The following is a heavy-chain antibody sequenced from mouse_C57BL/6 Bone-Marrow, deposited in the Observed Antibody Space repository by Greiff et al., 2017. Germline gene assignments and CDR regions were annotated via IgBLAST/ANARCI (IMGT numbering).Heavy chain of an antibody. CDR2: IYPGSGST. CDR3: ARRGHYFDY. V-gene: IGHV1-55*01. CDR1: GYTFTSYW. J-gene: IGHJ2*01. Sequence: QVQLQQSGAELVKPGASVKMSCKASGYTFTSYWITWVKQRPGQGLEWIGDIYPGSGSTNYNEKFKSKATLTVDTSSSTAYMQLSSLTSEASAVYYCARRGHYFDYWGQGTTLTVSS.